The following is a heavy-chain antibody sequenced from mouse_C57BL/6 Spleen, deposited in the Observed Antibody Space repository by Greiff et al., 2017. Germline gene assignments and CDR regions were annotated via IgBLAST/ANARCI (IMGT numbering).Heavy chain of an antibody. D-gene: IGHD2-5*01. CDR3: ARYSNYEAWFAY. CDR2: INPSNGGT. V-gene: IGHV1-53*01. Sequence: QVQLQQSGTELVKPGASVKLSCKASGYTFTSYWMHWVKQRPGQGLEWIGNINPSNGGTNYNEKFKSKATLTVDKSSSTAYMQLSSLTSEDSAVYYCARYSNYEAWFAYWGQGTPVTVSA. CDR1: GYTFTSYW. J-gene: IGHJ3*01.